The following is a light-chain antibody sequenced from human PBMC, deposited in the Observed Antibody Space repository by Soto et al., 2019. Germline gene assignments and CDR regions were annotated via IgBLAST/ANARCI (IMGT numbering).Light chain of an antibody. CDR2: DVN. J-gene: IGLJ1*01. Sequence: QSDLTQPASVSGSPGQSITFSCTGTSSDVGSYDYVSWHQQYPGKAPKLIIYDVNNRPSGVSSRFSGSKSGNTASLTISGLQTEDEADYYCCAYSTSCPQVFGTGTKVTVL. V-gene: IGLV2-14*03. CDR1: SSDVGSYDY. CDR3: CAYSTSCPQV.